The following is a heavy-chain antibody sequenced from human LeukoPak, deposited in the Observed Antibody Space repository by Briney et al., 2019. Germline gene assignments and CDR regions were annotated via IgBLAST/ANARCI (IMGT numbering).Heavy chain of an antibody. CDR2: ISSSSYI. J-gene: IGHJ4*02. Sequence: GGSLRLSCAASGFTFSSYSMNWVRQAPGKGLEWVSSISSSSYIYYADSVKGRFTISRDNAKNSPYLQMNSLRAEDTAVYYCARVGYCSSTSCYAIIDYWGQGTLVTVSS. D-gene: IGHD2-2*01. V-gene: IGHV3-21*01. CDR3: ARVGYCSSTSCYAIIDY. CDR1: GFTFSSYS.